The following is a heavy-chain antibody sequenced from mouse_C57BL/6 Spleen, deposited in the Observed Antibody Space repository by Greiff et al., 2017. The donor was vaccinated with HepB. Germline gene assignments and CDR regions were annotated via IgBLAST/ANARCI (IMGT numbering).Heavy chain of an antibody. V-gene: IGHV1-54*01. J-gene: IGHJ3*01. D-gene: IGHD1-1*01. CDR3: ARTGYGSSSSWFAY. CDR2: INPGSGGT. CDR1: GYAFTNYL. Sequence: QVQLKESGAELVRPGTSVKVSCKASGYAFTNYLIEWVKQRPGQGLEWIGVINPGSGGTNYNEKFKGKATLTADKSSSTAYMQLSSLTSEDSAVYLCARTGYGSSSSWFAYWGQGTLVTVSA.